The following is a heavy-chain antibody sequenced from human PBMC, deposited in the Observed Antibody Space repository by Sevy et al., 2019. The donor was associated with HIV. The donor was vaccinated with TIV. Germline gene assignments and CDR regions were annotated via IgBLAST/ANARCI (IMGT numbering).Heavy chain of an antibody. CDR1: GFGLNGNA. V-gene: IGHV3-23*01. CDR2: IHGGDDTT. D-gene: IGHD3-3*01. J-gene: IGHJ4*01. CDR3: AKDILGWAFDY. Sequence: GGLRLSCAASGFGLNGNAMSWVRQAPGKGLEWVAAIHGGDDTTHYGDSVKGRFTISRDSFKNILYLQMDSLRVEDTAVYYCAKDILGWAFDYWGHGTLVTVSS.